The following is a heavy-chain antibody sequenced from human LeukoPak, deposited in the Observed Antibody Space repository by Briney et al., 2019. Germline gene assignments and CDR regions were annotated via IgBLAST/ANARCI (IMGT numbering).Heavy chain of an antibody. Sequence: PGGSLRLSCAASGFTFSSYWMSWVRQAPGKGLEWVANIKQDGSEKYYVDSVKGRLTISRDNAKNSLYLQMNSLRAEDTAVYYCARLRADWLLYYYYYGMDVWGQGTTVTVSS. CDR2: IKQDGSEK. J-gene: IGHJ6*02. V-gene: IGHV3-7*01. D-gene: IGHD3-9*01. CDR3: ARLRADWLLYYYYYGMDV. CDR1: GFTFSSYW.